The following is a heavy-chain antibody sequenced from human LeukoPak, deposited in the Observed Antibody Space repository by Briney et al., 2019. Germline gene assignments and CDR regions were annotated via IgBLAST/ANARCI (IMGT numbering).Heavy chain of an antibody. Sequence: KPSETLSLTCAVYGGSFSGYYWSWIRQPPGKGLEWIGEINHSGSTNYNPSLKSRVTISVDTSKNQFSLKLSSVTAADTAVYYCAKRGGYSYGSILPLYFDYWGQGTLVTVSS. V-gene: IGHV4-34*01. D-gene: IGHD5-18*01. J-gene: IGHJ4*02. CDR1: GGSFSGYY. CDR3: AKRGGYSYGSILPLYFDY. CDR2: INHSGST.